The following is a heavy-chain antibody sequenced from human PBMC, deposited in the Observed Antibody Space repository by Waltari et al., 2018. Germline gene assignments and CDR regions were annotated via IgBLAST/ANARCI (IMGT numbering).Heavy chain of an antibody. J-gene: IGHJ4*02. D-gene: IGHD3-10*01. CDR3: ARIYGSGSPIPSVDY. CDR1: GGSISRSNYY. Sequence: QLQLQESGPGLVKPSETLSLTCTVSGGSISRSNYYWGWIRQPPGKGLDWHASIYHSGRTNNNPSIKSRVTISVDTSKNQFSLKLTSVTAADTAVYYCARIYGSGSPIPSVDYWGQGTLVTVSS. V-gene: IGHV4-39*01. CDR2: IYHSGRT.